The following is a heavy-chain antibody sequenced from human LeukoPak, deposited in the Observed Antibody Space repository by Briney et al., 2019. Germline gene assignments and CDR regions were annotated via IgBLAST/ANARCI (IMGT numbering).Heavy chain of an antibody. CDR1: GGSISTYY. Sequence: PSETLSLTCSVSGGSISTYYWSWIRQPPGKGLEWIRYMYYSGSTNYNPSLKSRVTILKDTSNNHFSLKLISVTAADTAVYYCARDGASPIDILTGYSENWFDPWGQGTLVTVSS. V-gene: IGHV4-59*12. CDR3: ARDGASPIDILTGYSENWFDP. J-gene: IGHJ5*02. D-gene: IGHD3-9*01. CDR2: MYYSGST.